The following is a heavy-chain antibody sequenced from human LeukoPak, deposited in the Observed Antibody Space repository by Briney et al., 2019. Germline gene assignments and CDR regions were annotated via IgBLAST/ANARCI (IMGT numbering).Heavy chain of an antibody. Sequence: PSETLSLTCTVSGGSISSYYWSWIRQPAGKGLEWIGRIYTSGSTNYNPSLKSRVTMSVDTSKNQFSLKLSSVTAADTAVYYCAREPLGYCSSTSCYAFDIWGRGTMVTVSS. V-gene: IGHV4-4*07. CDR3: AREPLGYCSSTSCYAFDI. CDR1: GGSISSYY. J-gene: IGHJ3*02. D-gene: IGHD2-2*01. CDR2: IYTSGST.